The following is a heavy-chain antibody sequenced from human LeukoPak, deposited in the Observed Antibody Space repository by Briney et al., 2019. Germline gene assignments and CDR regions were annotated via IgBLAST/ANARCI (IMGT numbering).Heavy chain of an antibody. CDR2: IKSKTDGGTT. CDR1: GFTFSNAW. CDR3: TTGRDGYNPYYYYYGMDV. J-gene: IGHJ6*02. V-gene: IGHV3-15*01. D-gene: IGHD5-24*01. Sequence: GGSLRLSCAASGFTFSNAWMSWVRQAPGKGQEWVGRIKSKTDGGTTDYAAPVKGRFTISRDDSKNTLYLQMNSLKTEDTAVYYCTTGRDGYNPYYYYYGMDVWGQGTTVTVSS.